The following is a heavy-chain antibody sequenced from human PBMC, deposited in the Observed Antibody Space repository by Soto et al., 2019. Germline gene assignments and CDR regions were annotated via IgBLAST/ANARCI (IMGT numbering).Heavy chain of an antibody. CDR2: FNPEIDDT. Sequence: QVHLEQSGAEVKKPGASVKVSCKVSGYTLTELSMHWVRQAPGKGIEWLGGFNPEIDDTIYAQKFQGRVTMTKDTSSDTAYMELSSLRSEDTAVYYSATTPYSSANKFDYWGQGTLVTVSS. CDR1: GYTLTELS. CDR3: ATTPYSSANKFDY. V-gene: IGHV1-24*01. D-gene: IGHD6-19*01. J-gene: IGHJ4*02.